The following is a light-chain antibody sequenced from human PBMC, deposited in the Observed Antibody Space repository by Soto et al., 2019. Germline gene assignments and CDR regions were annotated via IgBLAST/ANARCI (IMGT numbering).Light chain of an antibody. CDR2: LGS. CDR3: MQALQTPRLT. CDR1: QSLLHSNGYNY. J-gene: IGKJ4*01. Sequence: DIVMTQSPLSLPVTPGEPASISCRSSQSLLHSNGYNYLDWYLQKPGQSPQLLIYLGSNRASGVPDRFSGSGSGTDFTLKIIRVEDEDVGVYYCMQALQTPRLTFGGGTKVEIK. V-gene: IGKV2-28*01.